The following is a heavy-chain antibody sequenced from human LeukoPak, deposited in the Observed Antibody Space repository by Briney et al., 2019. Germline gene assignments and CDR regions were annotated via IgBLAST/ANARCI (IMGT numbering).Heavy chain of an antibody. CDR1: GLTLSNVW. D-gene: IGHD3-22*01. V-gene: IGHV3-15*07. Sequence: PGGSLRLSCAVSGLTLSNVWMNWVRQAPEKGLEWVGRIKSKSAGGTTDFAAPVKGRFTISRDDLKNTLYLQMNSLTSEDTAVYYCAQGSGQYYEYWGQGTLVTVSS. J-gene: IGHJ4*02. CDR3: AQGSGQYYEY. CDR2: IKSKSAGGTT.